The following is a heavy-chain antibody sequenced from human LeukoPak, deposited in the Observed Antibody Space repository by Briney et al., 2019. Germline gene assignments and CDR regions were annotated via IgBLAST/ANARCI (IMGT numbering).Heavy chain of an antibody. CDR1: GGSISSYY. Sequence: SETLSLTCTVSGGSISSYYWSWIRQPPGKGLEWIGYIYYSGSTNYNPSLKSRVTISVDTSKNQFSLKLSSVTAADTAVYYCARGGGCSGGSCEYYFDYWGQGTLVTVSS. V-gene: IGHV4-59*12. CDR3: ARGGGCSGGSCEYYFDY. D-gene: IGHD2-15*01. CDR2: IYYSGST. J-gene: IGHJ4*02.